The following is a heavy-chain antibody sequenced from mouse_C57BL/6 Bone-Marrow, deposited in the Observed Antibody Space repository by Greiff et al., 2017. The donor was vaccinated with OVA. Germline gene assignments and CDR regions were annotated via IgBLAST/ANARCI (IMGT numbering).Heavy chain of an antibody. CDR1: GYTFTSYD. CDR3: ARNPPYYGSSYDFDY. D-gene: IGHD1-1*01. Sequence: VQRVESGPELVKPGASVKLSCKASGYTFTSYDINWVKQRPGQGLEWIGWIYPRDGSTKYNEKFKGKATFTADTSSNTAYMQLSSLTTEDSAIYYCARNPPYYGSSYDFDYWGQGTTLTVSS. V-gene: IGHV1-85*01. CDR2: IYPRDGST. J-gene: IGHJ2*01.